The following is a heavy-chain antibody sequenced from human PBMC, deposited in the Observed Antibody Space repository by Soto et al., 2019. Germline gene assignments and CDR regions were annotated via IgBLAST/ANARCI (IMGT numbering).Heavy chain of an antibody. CDR1: GFTFSSYG. D-gene: IGHD6-19*01. CDR3: ARQYSSGWYGRYYYYGMDV. J-gene: IGHJ6*02. CDR2: IWYDGSNK. V-gene: IGHV3-33*01. Sequence: GGSLRLSCAASGFTFSSYGMHWVRQAPGKGLEWVAVIWYDGSNKYYADSVKGRFTISRDNSKNTLYLQMNSLRAEDTAVYYCARQYSSGWYGRYYYYGMDVWGQGTTVTVSS.